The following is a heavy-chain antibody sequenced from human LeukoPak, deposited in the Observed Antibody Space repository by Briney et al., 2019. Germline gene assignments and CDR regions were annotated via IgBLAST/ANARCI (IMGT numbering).Heavy chain of an antibody. Sequence: AGGSLRLSCAASGFTFSSYAMSWVRQAPGKGLEWVSAISGSGGSTYYADSVKGRFTISRDNSKNTLYLQMNSLRAEDTAVYYCAKDQENRLYYYDSSGYWALLGLSLDYWGQGTLVTVSS. D-gene: IGHD3-22*01. V-gene: IGHV3-23*01. CDR1: GFTFSSYA. CDR2: ISGSGGST. J-gene: IGHJ4*02. CDR3: AKDQENRLYYYDSSGYWALLGLSLDY.